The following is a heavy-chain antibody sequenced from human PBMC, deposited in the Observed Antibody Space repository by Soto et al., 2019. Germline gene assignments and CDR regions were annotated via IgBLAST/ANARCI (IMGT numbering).Heavy chain of an antibody. D-gene: IGHD2-2*02. CDR1: GFTFSDHY. Sequence: EVQLVESGGGLVQPGGSLRLSCAASGFTFSDHYMDWFRQAPGKGLEWVGRVRNQADSYTTEYAASVNVRFTISRDDSRSSLYLLMNSLKTEVTAVYYCARGYPQWVNFDFWDQGTLVTVSS. J-gene: IGHJ4*02. V-gene: IGHV3-72*01. CDR2: VRNQADSYTT. CDR3: ARGYPQWVNFDF.